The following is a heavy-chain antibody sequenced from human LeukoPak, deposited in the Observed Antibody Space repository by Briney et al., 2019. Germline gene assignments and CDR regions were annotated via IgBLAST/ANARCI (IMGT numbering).Heavy chain of an antibody. V-gene: IGHV3-23*01. Sequence: PGGSLRLSCAASGFTFSSYAMSWVRQAPGKGLELVSAISGSGGSTYYADSVKGRFTISRDNSKNTLYLQMNSLRAEDTAVYYCAKLGWYYYDSSGYYPYWGQGTLVTASS. CDR1: GFTFSSYA. CDR2: ISGSGGST. CDR3: AKLGWYYYDSSGYYPY. J-gene: IGHJ4*02. D-gene: IGHD3-22*01.